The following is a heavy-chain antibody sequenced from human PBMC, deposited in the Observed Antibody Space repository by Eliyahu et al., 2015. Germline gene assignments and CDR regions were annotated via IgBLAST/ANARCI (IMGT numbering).Heavy chain of an antibody. V-gene: IGHV4-39*01. J-gene: IGHJ5*02. CDR3: ARHEGDYADGWFDP. Sequence: QLQLQESGPGLVKPSETLSLTCGVSGGSISTSNYCWGWIRQPPGKGLRWIGSICYSGGTYYNPSLKSRVTISVDTPKNQFSLKLNSVTAADTAMYYCARHEGDYADGWFDPWGQGTLVTVSS. CDR2: ICYSGGT. CDR1: GGSISTSNYC. D-gene: IGHD4-17*01.